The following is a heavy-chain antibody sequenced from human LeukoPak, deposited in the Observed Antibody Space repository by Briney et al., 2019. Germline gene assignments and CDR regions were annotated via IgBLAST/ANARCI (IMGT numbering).Heavy chain of an antibody. J-gene: IGHJ6*02. V-gene: IGHV3-23*01. CDR2: ISGSGGTT. CDR3: AKVSGGGLYYDGMDV. Sequence: GGSLRLSCVASGFTFNNYAMNWVRQAPGKGLEWVSVISGSGGTTYYADSVKGRFTISRDSSKNTLYLQMNSLRAEDTAVYYCAKVSGGGLYYDGMDVWGQGTTVTVSS. CDR1: GFTFNNYA. D-gene: IGHD1-14*01.